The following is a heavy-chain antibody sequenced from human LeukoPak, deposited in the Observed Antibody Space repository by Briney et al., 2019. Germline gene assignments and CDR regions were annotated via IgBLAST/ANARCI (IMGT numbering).Heavy chain of an antibody. CDR1: GFTLSRYW. CDR2: TNTDGSST. Sequence: GRSLRLSCTASGFTLSRYWTHGVRPAPGKGLVWVSGTNTDGSSTMYAESAKGRFTTARDNAKNTRSLQMNSLRAEDTAVYYCYGANAEHWGQGTLVTVSS. V-gene: IGHV3-74*03. J-gene: IGHJ1*01. D-gene: IGHD4-23*01. CDR3: YGANAEH.